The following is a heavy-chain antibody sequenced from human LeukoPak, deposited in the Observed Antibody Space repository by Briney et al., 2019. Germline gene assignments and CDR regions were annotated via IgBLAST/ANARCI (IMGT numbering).Heavy chain of an antibody. J-gene: IGHJ4*02. CDR1: GGSISSSNW. Sequence: PSETLSLTCAVSGGSISSSNWWSWVRQPPGKGLEWIGEIYRSGSTNYNPSLKSRVTISVDKSKNQFSLKLSSVTAADTAVYYCASRPFTMVRGVSTFDYWGQGTLVTVSS. D-gene: IGHD3-10*01. CDR2: IYRSGST. V-gene: IGHV4-4*02. CDR3: ASRPFTMVRGVSTFDY.